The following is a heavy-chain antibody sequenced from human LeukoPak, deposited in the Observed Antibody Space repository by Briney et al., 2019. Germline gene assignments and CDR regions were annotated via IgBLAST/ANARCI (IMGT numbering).Heavy chain of an antibody. J-gene: IGHJ4*02. Sequence: GGSLRLSCAATGLTFSSYGVHWVRQAPGRGLGWVAVIWYDGSKKYSAGRGKGRFTLTKDNSKDTLDLKINSLKAQDTAVYYCARGPHSIYDSSGYYLLPRLDYWGQGTLVTVSS. V-gene: IGHV3-33*01. D-gene: IGHD3-22*01. CDR1: GLTFSSYG. CDR2: IWYDGSKK. CDR3: ARGPHSIYDSSGYYLLPRLDY.